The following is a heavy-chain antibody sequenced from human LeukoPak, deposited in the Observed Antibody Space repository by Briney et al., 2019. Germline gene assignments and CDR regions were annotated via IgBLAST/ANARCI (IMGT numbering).Heavy chain of an antibody. CDR3: ARDEITIFGVVTETRYYYYMDV. V-gene: IGHV3-21*01. CDR2: ISSSSSYI. J-gene: IGHJ6*03. Sequence: GGSLRLSCAASGFTFSSYSMNWVRQAPGKGLEWVSSISSSSSYIYYADSVKGRFTISRDNAKNSLYLQMNSLRAEDTAVYYCARDEITIFGVVTETRYYYYMDVWGKGTTVTVSS. D-gene: IGHD3-3*01. CDR1: GFTFSSYS.